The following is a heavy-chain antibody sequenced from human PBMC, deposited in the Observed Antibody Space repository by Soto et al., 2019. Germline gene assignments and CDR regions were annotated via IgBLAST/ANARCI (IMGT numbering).Heavy chain of an antibody. CDR1: GYTFTNFG. CDR3: ARAIQGVEASFEP. CDR2: ISAYTDTP. V-gene: IGHV1-18*01. D-gene: IGHD1-1*01. J-gene: IGHJ5*02. Sequence: ASVKVSCKASGYTFTNFGVTWVRRAPGQGLEWMGWISAYTDTPNYAQKFQGRVTMTIDTSTSTAYMDLRSLTSDDPAVYYCARAIQGVEASFEPWGQGTLVTVSS.